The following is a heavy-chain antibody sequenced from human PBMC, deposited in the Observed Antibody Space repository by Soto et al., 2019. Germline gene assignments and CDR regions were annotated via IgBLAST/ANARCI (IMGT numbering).Heavy chain of an antibody. Sequence: PGGSLRLSCVVSGFTFNNYAMGWVRQAPGKGLEWVSGITASGNSRYYADSVKDRFTISRDNSRNTLFLQMDSLRAEDTGTYYCAKGSAVAGFYFESWGPGTVVTVSS. J-gene: IGHJ4*02. D-gene: IGHD6-19*01. CDR3: AKGSAVAGFYFES. V-gene: IGHV3-23*01. CDR2: ITASGNSR. CDR1: GFTFNNYA.